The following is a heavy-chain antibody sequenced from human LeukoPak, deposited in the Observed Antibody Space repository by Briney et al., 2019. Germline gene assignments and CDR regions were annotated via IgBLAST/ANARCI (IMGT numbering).Heavy chain of an antibody. CDR1: GGTFSSYA. CDR2: IIPIFGTA. J-gene: IGHJ4*02. Sequence: SVKVSCKASGGTFSSYAISWVRQAPGQGLEWMGRIIPIFGTANYAQKFQGRVTITTDESTSTAYVELSSLRSEDTAVYYCAREDDFWSGYYDYWGQGTLVTVSS. D-gene: IGHD3-3*01. CDR3: AREDDFWSGYYDY. V-gene: IGHV1-69*05.